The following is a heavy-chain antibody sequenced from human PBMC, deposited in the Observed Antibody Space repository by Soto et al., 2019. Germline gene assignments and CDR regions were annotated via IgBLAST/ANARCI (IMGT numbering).Heavy chain of an antibody. J-gene: IGHJ4*02. V-gene: IGHV4-39*01. CDR1: GGSVTNSSYY. D-gene: IGHD2-15*01. CDR2: VYYRGRS. CDR3: VSKRTPVINQASFDY. Sequence: SETLSLTCTVSGGSVTNSSYYWGWIRQSPGKGLEWIGSVYYRGRSYSKSSVKSRVTISVDTSKNQFSLNLNSVTASDTAVYFCVSKRTPVINQASFDYWGPGALVT.